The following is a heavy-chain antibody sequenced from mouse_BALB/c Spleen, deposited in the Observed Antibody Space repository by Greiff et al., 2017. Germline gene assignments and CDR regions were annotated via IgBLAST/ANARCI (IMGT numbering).Heavy chain of an antibody. CDR1: GYTFTSYW. J-gene: IGHJ2*01. V-gene: IGHV1-7*01. D-gene: IGHD1-1*01. Sequence: QVQLQQSGAELAKPGASVKMSCKASGYTFTSYWMHWVKQRPGQGLEWIGYINPSTGYTEYNQKFKDKATLTADKSSSTAYMQLSSLTSEDSAVYYCARRDYGSSIDYWGQGTTLTVSS. CDR2: INPSTGYT. CDR3: ARRDYGSSIDY.